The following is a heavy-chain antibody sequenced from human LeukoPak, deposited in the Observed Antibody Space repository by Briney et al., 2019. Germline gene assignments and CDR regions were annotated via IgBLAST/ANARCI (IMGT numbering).Heavy chain of an antibody. Sequence: GGSLRLSCAASGFTFSSYAMSWVRQAPGKGLEWVSAISGSGGSTYYADSVKGRFTISRDNSKNTLYLQMNSLRAEDTAVYYCAKRRYSSSWYRDYFDYWGQGTLSPSPQ. CDR3: AKRRYSSSWYRDYFDY. D-gene: IGHD6-13*01. CDR1: GFTFSSYA. J-gene: IGHJ4*02. CDR2: ISGSGGST. V-gene: IGHV3-23*01.